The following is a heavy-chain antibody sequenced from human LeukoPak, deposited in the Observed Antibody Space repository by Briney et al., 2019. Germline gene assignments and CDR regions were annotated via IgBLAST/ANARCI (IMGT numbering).Heavy chain of an antibody. CDR2: ISYDGRNK. V-gene: IGHV3-30*18. CDR3: AKPRDIDSWAFDV. J-gene: IGHJ3*01. D-gene: IGHD2-15*01. CDR1: EFTFNNHD. Sequence: GRSLRLSCAASEFTFNNHDMHWVRQAPGKGLEWVAAISYDGRNKYYADSVKGRFTISRDNSKNTLNLQMNSLRTEDTAVFYCAKPRDIDSWAFDVWGQGTMVTVSS.